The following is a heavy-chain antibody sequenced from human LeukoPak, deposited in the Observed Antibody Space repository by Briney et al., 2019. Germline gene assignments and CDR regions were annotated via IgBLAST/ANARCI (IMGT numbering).Heavy chain of an antibody. Sequence: ASVKVSCKASGYTFTGYYIYCVRQDPGRGLEWMGWINPKSGGTNYAQKFQGRVTKTRDTSIKTAYMDLTSLRSDDTAFYYCARIIGFGELSLGYWGQGTLVTVSS. J-gene: IGHJ4*02. CDR2: INPKSGGT. V-gene: IGHV1-2*02. D-gene: IGHD3-10*01. CDR3: ARIIGFGELSLGY. CDR1: GYTFTGYY.